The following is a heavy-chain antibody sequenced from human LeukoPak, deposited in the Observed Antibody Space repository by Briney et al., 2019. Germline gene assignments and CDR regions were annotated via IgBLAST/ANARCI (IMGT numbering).Heavy chain of an antibody. Sequence: GGSLRLSCAASGFTFSSYAMSWVRQAPGKGLEWVSAISGSGGSTYYADSVKGRFTISRDNSKNTLYLQMNSLRAEDTAVYYCAKGEYYCDSSGYYGNWGQGTLVTVSS. V-gene: IGHV3-23*01. CDR3: AKGEYYCDSSGYYGN. J-gene: IGHJ4*02. D-gene: IGHD3-22*01. CDR2: ISGSGGST. CDR1: GFTFSSYA.